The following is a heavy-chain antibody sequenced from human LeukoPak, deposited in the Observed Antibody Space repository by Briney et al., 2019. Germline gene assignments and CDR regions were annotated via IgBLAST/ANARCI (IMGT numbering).Heavy chain of an antibody. J-gene: IGHJ5*02. Sequence: SETLSLTCTVSGGSISSSSYYWGWIRQPPGKGLEWIGSIYYSGSTYYNPSLKSRVTISVDTSKNQFSLKLSSVTAADTAVYYCARGGVYGDFSGWFDPWGQGTLVTVSS. CDR2: IYYSGST. D-gene: IGHD4-17*01. CDR1: GGSISSSSYY. V-gene: IGHV4-39*01. CDR3: ARGGVYGDFSGWFDP.